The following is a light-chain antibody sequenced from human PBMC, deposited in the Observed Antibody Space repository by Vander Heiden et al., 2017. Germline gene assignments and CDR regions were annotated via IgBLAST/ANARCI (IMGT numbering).Light chain of an antibody. CDR1: QSIITY. J-gene: IGKJ2*01. CDR2: GAS. Sequence: DIQMTQSSSSLSASVGDRVTITCRASQSIITYLNWYRQKPGKAPKLLIYGASNLQSGVPTRFSGSGSGTDFTLTISSLQPEDFATYYCQQSYSSRYTFGQGTKLEIK. CDR3: QQSYSSRYT. V-gene: IGKV1-39*01.